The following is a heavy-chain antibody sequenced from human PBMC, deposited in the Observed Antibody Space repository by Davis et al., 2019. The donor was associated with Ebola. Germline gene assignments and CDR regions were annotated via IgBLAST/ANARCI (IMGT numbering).Heavy chain of an antibody. Sequence: SVKVSCKTSGFRFLNSAVQWVQQAPGERLEWMGWVIVASGDTKYAQNLQGRLTIYTDTSTGTVYMELNSLTTEDTAIYYCVGEDYNDGTCCSFDYWGQGTLVTVSS. CDR1: GFRFLNSA. V-gene: IGHV1-58*01. J-gene: IGHJ4*02. D-gene: IGHD2-15*01. CDR2: VIVASGDT. CDR3: VGEDYNDGTCCSFDY.